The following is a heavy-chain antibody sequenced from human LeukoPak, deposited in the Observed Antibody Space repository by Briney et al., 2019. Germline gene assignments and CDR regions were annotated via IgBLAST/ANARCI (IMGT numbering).Heavy chain of an antibody. CDR2: ISYDGSNK. V-gene: IGHV3-30*18. CDR3: AKDEGYSSSWYFYYYYYMDV. CDR1: GFTFSIYA. Sequence: GGTLRLSCAASGFTFSIYAVSWVRQAPGKGLEWVAVISYDGSNKYYADSVKGRFTISRDNSKNTLYLQMNSLRAEDTAVYYCAKDEGYSSSWYFYYYYYMDVWGKGTTVTVSS. J-gene: IGHJ6*03. D-gene: IGHD6-13*01.